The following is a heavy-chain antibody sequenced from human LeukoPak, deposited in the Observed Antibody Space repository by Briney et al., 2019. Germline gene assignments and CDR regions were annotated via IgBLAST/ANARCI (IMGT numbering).Heavy chain of an antibody. J-gene: IGHJ4*02. CDR1: GFTFSSYA. CDR2: ISYDGSNK. Sequence: PGRSLRLSCAASGFTFSSYAMHWVRQAPGKGLEWVAVISYDGSNKYYADSVKGRFTISRDNSKNTLYLQMNSLRAEDTAVYYCARDFGVATAPDYWGKGTLVTVSS. CDR3: ARDFGVATAPDY. D-gene: IGHD3-3*01. V-gene: IGHV3-30-3*01.